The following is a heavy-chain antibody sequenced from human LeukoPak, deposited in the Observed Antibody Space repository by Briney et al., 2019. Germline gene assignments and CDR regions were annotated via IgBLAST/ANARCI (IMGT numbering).Heavy chain of an antibody. Sequence: PSETLSLTCTVSGGSVSSGSYYWSWIRQPPGKGLEWIGYIYYSGSTNYNPSLKSRVTISVDTSKNQFSLKLSSVTAADTVVYYCARVSIVGATRIDYWGQGTLVTVSS. D-gene: IGHD1-26*01. CDR2: IYYSGST. CDR3: ARVSIVGATRIDY. J-gene: IGHJ4*02. CDR1: GGSVSSGSYY. V-gene: IGHV4-61*01.